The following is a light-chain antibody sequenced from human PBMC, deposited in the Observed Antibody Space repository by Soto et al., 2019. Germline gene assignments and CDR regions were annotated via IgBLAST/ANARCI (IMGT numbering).Light chain of an antibody. CDR1: SNDVGGNH. V-gene: IGLV2-14*01. Sequence: QSVLPQPTSLSDTPRQSITSSCTGTSNDVGGNHVSWYQQHPGKATRLIIYDVSNRPSGISNRFSGCKSDNTASVTISGLQADDEADYYCSSHTSSSRYVFGTGTRVTVL. J-gene: IGLJ1*01. CDR2: DVS. CDR3: SSHTSSSRYV.